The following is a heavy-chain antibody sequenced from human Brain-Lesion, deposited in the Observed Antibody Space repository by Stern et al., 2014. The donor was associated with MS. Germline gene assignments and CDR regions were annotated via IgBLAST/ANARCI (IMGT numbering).Heavy chain of an antibody. D-gene: IGHD2-21*01. CDR3: ARDVGGAFDY. V-gene: IGHV4-34*01. CDR1: GGSFRGYY. Sequence: QVQLQQWGAGLLKPSETLSLTCGVYGGSFRGYYWTWIRQPPGKGLEWIGEINHSGRINYNPSLESRVTMSVDTSKHQLSLRLSYATAADTAVYYCARDVGGAFDYWGQGTLVTVSS. CDR2: INHSGRI. J-gene: IGHJ4*02.